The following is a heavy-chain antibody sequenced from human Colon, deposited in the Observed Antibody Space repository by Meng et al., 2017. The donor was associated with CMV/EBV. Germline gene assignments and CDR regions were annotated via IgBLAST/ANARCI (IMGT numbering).Heavy chain of an antibody. V-gene: IGHV3-74*01. D-gene: IGHD6-13*01. Sequence: GGSLRLSCAASGFTFSTYWMHWVRQVPGRGLVWVARINSDGSGTSYADSVKGRFTISRDNAKNTLYLQMNSLRAEDTAVYYCLAATFYWGQGTLVTVSP. J-gene: IGHJ4*02. CDR1: GFTFSTYW. CDR3: LAATFY. CDR2: INSDGSGT.